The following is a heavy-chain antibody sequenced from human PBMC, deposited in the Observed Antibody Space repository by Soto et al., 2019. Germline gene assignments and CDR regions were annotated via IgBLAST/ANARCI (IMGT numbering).Heavy chain of an antibody. J-gene: IGHJ3*02. CDR3: ARDYYDSSGYYFLHDAFDI. CDR1: CGSISSYK. CDR2: IYYSGST. Sequence: PXETLSLPWTVSCGSISSYKWSWIRQPPGKGLEWIGYIYYSGSTNYNPSLKSRVTISVDTSKNQFSLKLSSVTAEDTAVYYCARDYYDSSGYYFLHDAFDIWGQGTMVTVSS. V-gene: IGHV4-59*01. D-gene: IGHD3-22*01.